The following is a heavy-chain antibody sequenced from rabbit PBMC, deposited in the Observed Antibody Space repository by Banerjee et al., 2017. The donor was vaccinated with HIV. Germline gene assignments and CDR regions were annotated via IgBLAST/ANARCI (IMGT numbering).Heavy chain of an antibody. CDR2: INTSSGNT. J-gene: IGHJ4*01. CDR1: GFTISSSYW. D-gene: IGHD4-1*01. V-gene: IGHV1S45*01. CDR3: ARDLAGAIGWNYNL. Sequence: QEQLEESGGDLVKPEGSLTLTCTASGFTISSSYWICWVRQAPGKGLEWIGCINTSSGNTVYASWAKGRFTISKTSSTTVTLQMTSLTAADTATYFCARDLAGAIGWNYNLWGQGTLVTVS.